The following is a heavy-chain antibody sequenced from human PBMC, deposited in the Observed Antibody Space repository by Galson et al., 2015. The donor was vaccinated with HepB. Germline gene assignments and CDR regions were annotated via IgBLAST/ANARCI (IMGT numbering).Heavy chain of an antibody. D-gene: IGHD3-22*01. Sequence: SLRLSCAASGFTFSSYWMHWVRQAPGKGLVWVSRINSDGSSPTYADSVKGRSTISRDNAKNSLYLQMNSLRAEDTAVYYCATDSSGLLDYWGQGTLVTVSS. CDR1: GFTFSSYW. J-gene: IGHJ4*02. V-gene: IGHV3-74*01. CDR2: INSDGSSP. CDR3: ATDSSGLLDY.